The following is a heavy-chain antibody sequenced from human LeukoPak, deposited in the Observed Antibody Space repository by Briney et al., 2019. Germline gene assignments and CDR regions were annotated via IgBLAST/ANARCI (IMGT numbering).Heavy chain of an antibody. Sequence: SQTLSLTCTVSGGSISSGGYYWSWIRQHPGKGLEWIGYIYYSGSTYYNPSLKSRVTISVDTSKNQFSLKLSSVTAADTAVYYCARDRISRGEYQLLPYHYYGMDVWGQGTTVTVSS. CDR3: ARDRISRGEYQLLPYHYYGMDV. V-gene: IGHV4-31*03. D-gene: IGHD2-2*01. J-gene: IGHJ6*02. CDR2: IYYSGST. CDR1: GGSISSGGYY.